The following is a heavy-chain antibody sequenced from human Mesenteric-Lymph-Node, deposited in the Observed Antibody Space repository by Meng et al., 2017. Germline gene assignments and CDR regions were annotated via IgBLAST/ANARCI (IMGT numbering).Heavy chain of an antibody. Sequence: GESLKISCAASGFTFSSYAMSWVRQAPGKGLEWVSAISISGGNTYYADSVKGRFTISRDNSKNTLYQQMNSLRAEDTAVYYCAKEDGELFRAFDIWGQGTMVTVSS. CDR1: GFTFSSYA. D-gene: IGHD3-10*01. CDR3: AKEDGELFRAFDI. J-gene: IGHJ3*02. CDR2: ISISGGNT. V-gene: IGHV3-23*01.